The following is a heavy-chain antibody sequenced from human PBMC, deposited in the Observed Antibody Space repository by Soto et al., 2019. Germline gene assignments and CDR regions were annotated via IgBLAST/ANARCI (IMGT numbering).Heavy chain of an antibody. CDR1: GYIFSNYW. CDR2: IYPGDSET. Sequence: ESLKLSCKASGYIFSNYWIGWVRQMPGKGLEWMGNIYPGDSETRYTPSFEGQVTISADKSTSTLYLQWDTLKSSDTAIYYCATQITFHHWGQGTLVTVSS. J-gene: IGHJ1*01. D-gene: IGHD3-16*01. V-gene: IGHV5-51*01. CDR3: ATQITFHH.